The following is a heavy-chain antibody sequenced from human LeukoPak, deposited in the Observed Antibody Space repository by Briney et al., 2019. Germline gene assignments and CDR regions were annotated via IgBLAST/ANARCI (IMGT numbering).Heavy chain of an antibody. V-gene: IGHV4-34*01. D-gene: IGHD6-6*01. Sequence: PSETLSLTCAVYGGSFSAYYWSWIRQPPGKGLEWIGEINHLGSTSYNPSLKSRVTISVDRSKNQFSLKLSSVSAADTAVYYCGARRAFDIWGQGTMVTVSS. CDR3: GARRAFDI. J-gene: IGHJ3*02. CDR1: GGSFSAYY. CDR2: INHLGST.